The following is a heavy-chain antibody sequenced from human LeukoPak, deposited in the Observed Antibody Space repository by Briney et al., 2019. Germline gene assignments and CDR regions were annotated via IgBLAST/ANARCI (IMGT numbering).Heavy chain of an antibody. V-gene: IGHV1-69*13. Sequence: GASVKVSCKASGYTFTSYGISWVRQAPGQGLEWMGGTIPIFGTANYAQKFQGRVTITADESTSTAYMELSSLRSEDTAVYYCASPQDGRGYSYGYHYYYGMDVWGQGTTVTVSS. J-gene: IGHJ6*02. D-gene: IGHD5-18*01. CDR2: TIPIFGTA. CDR1: GYTFTSYG. CDR3: ASPQDGRGYSYGYHYYYGMDV.